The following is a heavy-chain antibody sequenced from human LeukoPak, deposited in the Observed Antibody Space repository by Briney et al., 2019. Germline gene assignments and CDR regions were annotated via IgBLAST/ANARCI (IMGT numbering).Heavy chain of an antibody. J-gene: IGHJ4*02. D-gene: IGHD1-1*01. CDR3: TTGRRYQLYDY. CDR2: FAPEDGEA. Sequence: VRGSRGVRAKSRDELSMQGVRQAFKKGLESMGGFAPEDGEAIYAQQFQGRLTMTEDTSTDTAYMELSSLTSEDTAVYYCTTGRRYQLYDYWGQGTLVTVSS. V-gene: IGHV1-24*01. CDR1: AKSRDELS.